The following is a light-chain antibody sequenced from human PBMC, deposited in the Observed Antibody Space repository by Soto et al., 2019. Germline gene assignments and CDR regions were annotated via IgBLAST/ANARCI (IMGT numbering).Light chain of an antibody. CDR3: QQYDRLPLT. Sequence: DIQMTQSPSSLSASVGDRITITCRASQGIKKYLNWYQQKPGKAPKVLIYDASNLETGVPSRVSGRGSVTYFTSTIRTLQPEDFGTNYCQQYDRLPLTFGGGTKVDIK. CDR2: DAS. CDR1: QGIKKY. V-gene: IGKV1-33*01. J-gene: IGKJ4*01.